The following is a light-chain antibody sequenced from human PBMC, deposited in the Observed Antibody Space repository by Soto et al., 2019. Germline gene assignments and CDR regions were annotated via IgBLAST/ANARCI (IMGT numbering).Light chain of an antibody. CDR1: QSVSSN. Sequence: EIVMTQSPATLSVSPGERASLSCRASQSVSSNLAWYQQKPGQAPRLLVYGVSRRATGTPDRFSGSGSGTDFTLTISRLEPEDFAVYYCQQYGSSWLTFGQGTKVDI. V-gene: IGKV3-20*01. CDR3: QQYGSSWLT. J-gene: IGKJ1*01. CDR2: GVS.